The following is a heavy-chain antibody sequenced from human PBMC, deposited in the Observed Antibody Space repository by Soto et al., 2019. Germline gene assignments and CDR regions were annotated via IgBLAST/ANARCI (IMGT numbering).Heavy chain of an antibody. CDR2: KHLNGST. D-gene: IGHD3-22*01. V-gene: IGHV4-30-4*01. J-gene: IGHJ4*02. Sequence: SATLSLTCTVSGDSITRGDYYSSWIRQPPGKGLERIGYKHLNGSTYYNPSLKSRVTISVDTSMNQFSLMLSSVTAADTAVYYCARGRGYYYGRSGYYFDQWGQGALVTVSS. CDR3: ARGRGYYYGRSGYYFDQ. CDR1: GDSITRGDYY.